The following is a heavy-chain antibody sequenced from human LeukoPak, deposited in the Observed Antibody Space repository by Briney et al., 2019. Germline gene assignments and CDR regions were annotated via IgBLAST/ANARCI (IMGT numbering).Heavy chain of an antibody. CDR2: INHSGST. Sequence: SETLSPTCAVYGGSFSGYYWSWIRQPPGKGLEWIGEINHSGSTNYNPSLKSRVTISVDTSKNQFSLKLSSVTAADTAVYYCARQWLVPLGYYYYYYGMDVWGQGTTVTVSS. V-gene: IGHV4-34*01. D-gene: IGHD6-19*01. CDR3: ARQWLVPLGYYYYYYGMDV. J-gene: IGHJ6*02. CDR1: GGSFSGYY.